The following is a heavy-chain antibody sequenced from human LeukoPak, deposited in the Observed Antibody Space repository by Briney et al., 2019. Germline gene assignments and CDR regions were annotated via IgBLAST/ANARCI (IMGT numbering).Heavy chain of an antibody. Sequence: GGSLRLSCAASGFTFSSYGMHWVRQATCKGLEWMSFIRYDGSNKYYADSVKGRFTISRDNSKNTLYLQMNSLRAEDTAVYYCAKGYSYGFVYWGQGTLVTVSS. D-gene: IGHD5-18*01. J-gene: IGHJ4*02. V-gene: IGHV3-30*02. CDR3: AKGYSYGFVY. CDR2: IRYDGSNK. CDR1: GFTFSSYG.